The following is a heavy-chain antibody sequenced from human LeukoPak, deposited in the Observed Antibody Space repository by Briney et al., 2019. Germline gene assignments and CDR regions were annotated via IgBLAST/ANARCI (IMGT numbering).Heavy chain of an antibody. D-gene: IGHD1-1*01. J-gene: IGHJ4*02. CDR3: ARSTVSYFDY. CDR1: GDSVSSNSAT. V-gene: IGHV6-1*01. CDR2: TYYRSEWYH. Sequence: SRTLSLTCAISGDSVSSNSATWNWISQSPSRGLEWLGRTYYRSEWYHDYAVSVKSRITINPDTSKNQFSLHLNSVTPEDTAVYYCARSTVSYFDYWVQGTLVTVSS.